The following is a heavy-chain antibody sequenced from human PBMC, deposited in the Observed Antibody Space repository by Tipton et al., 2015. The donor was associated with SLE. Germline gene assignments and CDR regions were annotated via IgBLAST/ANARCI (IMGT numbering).Heavy chain of an antibody. CDR2: IYDSGTT. CDR3: ARVQSGDYGDYFDQ. Sequence: LRLSCSISGGPISGHDWSWIRQPPGKGLEWIGTIYDSGTTNYNPSLRSRVTMSIDTSKNQFSLRVNSVTAADTAVYYCARVQSGDYGDYFDQWGQGTLVTVSS. J-gene: IGHJ4*02. V-gene: IGHV4-59*11. D-gene: IGHD4-17*01. CDR1: GGPISGHD.